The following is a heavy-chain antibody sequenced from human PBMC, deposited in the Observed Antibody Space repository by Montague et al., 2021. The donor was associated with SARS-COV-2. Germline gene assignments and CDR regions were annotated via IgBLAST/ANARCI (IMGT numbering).Heavy chain of an antibody. J-gene: IGHJ6*02. D-gene: IGHD1-26*01. CDR2: ISYDGSTK. CDR3: AKDSVGNYYYGMDV. V-gene: IGHV3-30*18. CDR1: GFTFSSYA. Sequence: SLRLSCAASGFTFSSYAMHWVRQAPGKGLEWVAVISYDGSTKYYADSVKGRFTISRDNSKNTLYLQMNSLRAEDTAVYYCAKDSVGNYYYGMDVWGQGTTVTVSS.